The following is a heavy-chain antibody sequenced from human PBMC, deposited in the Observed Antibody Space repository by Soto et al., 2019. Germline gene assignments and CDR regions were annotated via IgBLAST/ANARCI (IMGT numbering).Heavy chain of an antibody. J-gene: IGHJ4*02. CDR3: KRGWFVEFVYYFDY. CDR1: GYTFTTYG. D-gene: IGHD3-10*01. V-gene: IGHV1-18*01. Sequence: QVQLVQSGAEVKKPGASVKVSCKTSGYTFTTYGISWVRQAPGQGLEWMGWISPYNGNTKYAQKLQGRVTMTADTSTSTAYMDLRRLTSDDTAVYYCKRGWFVEFVYYFDYWGQGTLVTVSS. CDR2: ISPYNGNT.